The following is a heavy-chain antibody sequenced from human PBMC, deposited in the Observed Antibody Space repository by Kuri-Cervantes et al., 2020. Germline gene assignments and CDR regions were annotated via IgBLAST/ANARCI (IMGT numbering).Heavy chain of an antibody. D-gene: IGHD3-22*01. CDR2: IYHSGST. V-gene: IGHV4-4*02. CDR3: AGSSGYYFDY. Sequence: GSLRLSCAVSGGSISSSNWWSWVRQPPGKGLEWIGEIYHSGSTNYNPSLKSRVTISVDKSKNQFSLKLSSVTAADTAVYYCAGSSGYYFDYWAREPWSPSPQ. J-gene: IGHJ4*02. CDR1: GGSISSSNW.